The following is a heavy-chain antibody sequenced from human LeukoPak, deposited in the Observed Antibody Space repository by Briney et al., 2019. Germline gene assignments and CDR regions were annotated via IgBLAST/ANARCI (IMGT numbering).Heavy chain of an antibody. V-gene: IGHV3-23*01. CDR1: GFTFSSYA. D-gene: IGHD1-1*01. CDR3: ARNDGGYGMDV. Sequence: GGSLRLSCAASGFTFSSYAMTWVRQAPGKGLEWVSTVSGGGGSTYYADSVKGRFTISRDNSQNTLYLQMNSLRAEDTAVYYCARNDGGYGMDVWGQGTTVTVSS. J-gene: IGHJ6*02. CDR2: VSGGGGST.